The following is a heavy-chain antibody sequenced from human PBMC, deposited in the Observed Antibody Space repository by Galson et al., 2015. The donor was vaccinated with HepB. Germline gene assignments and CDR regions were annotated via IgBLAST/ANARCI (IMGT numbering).Heavy chain of an antibody. CDR3: ARDNRGSGSYYLTRFDP. J-gene: IGHJ5*02. D-gene: IGHD3-10*01. CDR1: GYTFTSYA. CDR2: INTNTGNP. V-gene: IGHV7-4-1*02. Sequence: SVKVSCKASGYTFTSYAMNWVRQAPGQGLEWMGWINTNTGNPTYAQGFTGRFVFSLDTSVSTAYLQISSLKAEDTAVYYCARDNRGSGSYYLTRFDPWGQGTLVTVSS.